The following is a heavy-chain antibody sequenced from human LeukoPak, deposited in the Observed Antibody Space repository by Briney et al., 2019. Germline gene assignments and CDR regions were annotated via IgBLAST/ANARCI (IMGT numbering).Heavy chain of an antibody. CDR1: GGSISSSSYY. CDR3: ARAWSSSWYGTWFDP. Sequence: SETLSLTCTVSGGSISSSSYYWGWIRQPPGKGLEWIGSIYYSGSTYYNPSLKSRVTISADTSKNQFSLKLSSVTAADTAVYYCARAWSSSWYGTWFDPWGQGTLVTVSS. CDR2: IYYSGST. J-gene: IGHJ5*02. V-gene: IGHV4-39*01. D-gene: IGHD6-13*01.